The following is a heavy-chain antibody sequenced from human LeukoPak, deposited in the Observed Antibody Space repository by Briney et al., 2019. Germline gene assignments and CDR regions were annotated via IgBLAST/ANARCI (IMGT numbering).Heavy chain of an antibody. Sequence: PGGSLRLSCAASGFTFSDYYMSWIRQAPEKGLEWVSCISSGSSYTDYADSVKGRFTISRDNAKNSLYLQMNSLRADDTAVFYCARVYGSRSYVDYWGQGTLVTVSS. D-gene: IGHD6-13*01. CDR1: GFTFSDYY. V-gene: IGHV3-11*05. J-gene: IGHJ4*02. CDR2: ISSGSSYT. CDR3: ARVYGSRSYVDY.